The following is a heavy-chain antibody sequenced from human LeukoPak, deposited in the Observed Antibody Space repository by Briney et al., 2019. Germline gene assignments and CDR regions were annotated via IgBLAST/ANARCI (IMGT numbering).Heavy chain of an antibody. D-gene: IGHD6-13*01. Sequence: GGSLRLSSAASGFTFSSYAMHWVRQAPGKGLEWVAVISYDGSNKYYADSVKGRFTISRDNSKNTLYLQMNSLRAEDTAVYYCARDSSSWRMYGMDVWGQGTTVTVSS. J-gene: IGHJ6*02. CDR3: ARDSSSWRMYGMDV. V-gene: IGHV3-30*04. CDR2: ISYDGSNK. CDR1: GFTFSSYA.